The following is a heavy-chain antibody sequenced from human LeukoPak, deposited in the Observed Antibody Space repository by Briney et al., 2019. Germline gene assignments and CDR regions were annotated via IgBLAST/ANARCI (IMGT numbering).Heavy chain of an antibody. CDR2: ISAYNGNT. V-gene: IGHV1-18*01. D-gene: IGHD4-17*01. J-gene: IGHJ6*02. CDR1: GYTSTSYG. Sequence: GASVKVYCKASGYTSTSYGISWVRQAPGQGLEWMGWISAYNGNTNYAQKLQGRVTMTTDTSTSTAYMELRSLRSDDTAVYYCARESVTTPSNGMDVWGQGTTVTVSS. CDR3: ARESVTTPSNGMDV.